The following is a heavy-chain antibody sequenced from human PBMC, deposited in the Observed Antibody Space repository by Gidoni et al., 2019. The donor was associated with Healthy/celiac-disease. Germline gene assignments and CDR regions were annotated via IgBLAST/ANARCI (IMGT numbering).Heavy chain of an antibody. V-gene: IGHV4-34*01. CDR2: INHRGST. Sequence: QVQLQQWGAGLLKPSETLSLSCDVDGGSLSGYYWSWIRQPPGKGLEWSGEINHRGSTNYNPSLTSRVTISVDTSKNQFSLKLRSVTAADTAVYYCARGYRGYCTNGVCPGGYYYYYGMDVWGQGTTVTVSS. D-gene: IGHD2-8*01. J-gene: IGHJ6*02. CDR1: GGSLSGYY. CDR3: ARGYRGYCTNGVCPGGYYYYYGMDV.